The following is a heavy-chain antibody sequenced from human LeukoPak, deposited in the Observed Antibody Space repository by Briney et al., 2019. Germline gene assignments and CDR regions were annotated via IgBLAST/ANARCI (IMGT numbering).Heavy chain of an antibody. V-gene: IGHV3-72*01. CDR2: IRRGTNSYTT. CDR3: TRDEGEGGYSAFDI. Sequence: PGGSLRLSCEASGFTFSDYILAWVRQAPGKGLEWVGRIRRGTNSYTTEYAASVKGRFIISRDDSKNSLFLHMNSLQTEDTAVYHCTRDEGEGGYSAFDIWGQGTMVTVSS. J-gene: IGHJ3*02. CDR1: GFTFSDYI. D-gene: IGHD3-22*01.